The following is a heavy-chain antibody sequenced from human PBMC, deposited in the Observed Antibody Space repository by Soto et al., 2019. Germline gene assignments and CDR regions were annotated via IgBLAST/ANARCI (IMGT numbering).Heavy chain of an antibody. J-gene: IGHJ4*02. CDR3: ARGAFYVWGSYRAFDY. CDR1: GGSISSYY. Sequence: QVQVQESGPGLVKPSETLSLTCTVSGGSISSYYWSWIRQPPGKGLEWIGYIYYSGSTNYNPSLKSRVTISVDTSKNQFSLKLSSVIAADTAVYYCARGAFYVWGSYRAFDYWGQGTLVTVSS. D-gene: IGHD3-16*02. V-gene: IGHV4-59*01. CDR2: IYYSGST.